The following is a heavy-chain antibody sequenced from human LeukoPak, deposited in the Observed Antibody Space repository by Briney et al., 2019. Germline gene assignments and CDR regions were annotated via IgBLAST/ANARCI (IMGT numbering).Heavy chain of an antibody. CDR3: ARDQSHYYYYGMDV. V-gene: IGHV3-48*04. Sequence: GGSLRLSCVASGFTFSTDSMNWVRQAPGKGLEWVSYVSSGSSMIYYADSVKGRFTISRDNAKNSLYLQMNSLRAEDTAVCYCARDQSHYYYYGMDVWGQGTTVTVSS. D-gene: IGHD3-10*01. CDR2: VSSGSSMI. J-gene: IGHJ6*02. CDR1: GFTFSTDS.